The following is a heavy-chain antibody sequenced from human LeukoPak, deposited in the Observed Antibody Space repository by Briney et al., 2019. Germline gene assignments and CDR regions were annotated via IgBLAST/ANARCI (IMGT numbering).Heavy chain of an antibody. CDR2: IRYDGSNK. CDR1: GFTFSSYG. Sequence: GGSLRLSCAASGFTFSSYGMHWVRQAPGKGLEWVAFIRYDGSNKYYADSVKGRFTISRDNSKNTLYLQMNSLRAEDTAVYYCAKVGRAGTVSSDYWGQGNLVTVSS. V-gene: IGHV3-30*02. J-gene: IGHJ4*02. CDR3: AKVGRAGTVSSDY. D-gene: IGHD6-19*01.